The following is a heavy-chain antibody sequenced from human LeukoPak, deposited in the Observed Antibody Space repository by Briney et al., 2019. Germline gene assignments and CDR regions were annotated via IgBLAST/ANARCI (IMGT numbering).Heavy chain of an antibody. J-gene: IGHJ4*02. CDR2: IYYSGST. CDR3: ARFSRGIRFSEWYGTS. D-gene: IGHD3-3*01. Sequence: SETLSLTCTVSGGSISSGDYYWSWIRQPPGKGLEWIGYIYYSGSTYYNPSLKSRVTISVDTSKNQFSLKLSSVTAADTAVYYCARFSRGIRFSEWYGTSWGQGTLVTVSS. CDR1: GGSISSGDYY. V-gene: IGHV4-30-4*08.